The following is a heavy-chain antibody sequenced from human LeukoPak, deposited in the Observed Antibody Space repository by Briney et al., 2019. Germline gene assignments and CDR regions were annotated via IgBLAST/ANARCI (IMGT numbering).Heavy chain of an antibody. D-gene: IGHD3-10*01. CDR2: IYYSGST. J-gene: IGHJ4*02. Sequence: PSETLSLTCTVSRGSMSSYYWSWIRQPPGKGLEWIGYIYYSGSTNYNPSLKSRVNISVDTSKNQFSLKLSSVTAADTAVYYCARARLGELLGLYYFDYWGQGTLVTVSS. CDR3: ARARLGELLGLYYFDY. V-gene: IGHV4-59*01. CDR1: RGSMSSYY.